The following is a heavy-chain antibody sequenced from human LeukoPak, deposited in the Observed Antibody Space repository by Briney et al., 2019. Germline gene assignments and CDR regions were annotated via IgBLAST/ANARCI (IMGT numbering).Heavy chain of an antibody. V-gene: IGHV4-34*01. CDR1: GGSFSGYH. Sequence: SETLSLTCAVYGGSFSGYHWSWIRQPPGKGLEWIGEINHSGSTNYNPSLKSRVTISVDTSKNQFSLKLSSVTAADTAVYYCARGGVGIELRYFDWLIDPPQFDYWGQGTLVTVSS. CDR3: ARGGVGIELRYFDWLIDPPQFDY. CDR2: INHSGST. D-gene: IGHD3-9*01. J-gene: IGHJ4*02.